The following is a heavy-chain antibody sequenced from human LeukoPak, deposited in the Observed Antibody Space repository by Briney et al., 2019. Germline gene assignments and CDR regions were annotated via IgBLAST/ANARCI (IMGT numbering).Heavy chain of an antibody. J-gene: IGHJ4*02. V-gene: IGHV4-4*07. CDR2: IHSSGTT. Sequence: SETLSLTCTVSGGSISTYYWSWIRQPAGKVLEWIGRIHSSGTTNYNPSLRSRVTLSIDTSKNQFSLKLSSVTAADTAVYYCGRLNLPAVSGAFDYWGQGTLVTVSS. CDR1: GGSISTYY. CDR3: GRLNLPAVSGAFDY. D-gene: IGHD2-2*01.